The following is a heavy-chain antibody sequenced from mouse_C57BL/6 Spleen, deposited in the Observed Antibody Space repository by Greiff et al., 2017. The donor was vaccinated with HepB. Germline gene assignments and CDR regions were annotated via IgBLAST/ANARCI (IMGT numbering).Heavy chain of an antibody. CDR3: ARGTTVAPFAY. V-gene: IGHV1-18*01. Sequence: DVKLQESGPELVKPGASVKIPCKASGYTFTDYNMDWVKQSHGKSLEWIRDINPNNGGTIYNQKFKGKATLTVDKSSGTAYMELRSLTSEDTAVYYCARGTTVAPFAYWGQGTLVTVSA. J-gene: IGHJ3*01. CDR1: GYTFTDYN. D-gene: IGHD1-1*01. CDR2: INPNNGGT.